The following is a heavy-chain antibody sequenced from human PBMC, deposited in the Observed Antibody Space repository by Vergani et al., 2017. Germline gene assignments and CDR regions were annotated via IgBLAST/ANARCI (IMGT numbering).Heavy chain of an antibody. J-gene: IGHJ3*02. CDR1: GGPISSGGYY. CDR3: AGDTLAAAGTDAFDI. V-gene: IGHV4-31*03. D-gene: IGHD6-13*01. CDR2: IYYSGST. Sequence: QVQLQESGPGLVKPSQTLSLTCTVSGGPISSGGYYWSWIRQHPGKGLEWIGYIYYSGSTYYNPSLKSRVTIAVDTSKNQFSLKLSSVTAADTAVYYCAGDTLAAAGTDAFDIWGQGTMVTVSS.